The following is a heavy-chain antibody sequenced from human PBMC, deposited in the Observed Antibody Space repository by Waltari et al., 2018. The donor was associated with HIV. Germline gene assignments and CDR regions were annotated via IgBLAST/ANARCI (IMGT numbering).Heavy chain of an antibody. Sequence: EVQLVESGGGLVKPGGSLRLSCVVSGFTFSNYRMNWVRQAPGGGVEWVSSISSNSNFRYYADSVKGRFTISRDNAKNSLYLQMNSLRAEDTAVYYCASGFWGQGTTVTVSS. CDR2: ISSNSNFR. D-gene: IGHD3-10*01. V-gene: IGHV3-21*01. CDR3: ASGF. CDR1: GFTFSNYR. J-gene: IGHJ6*02.